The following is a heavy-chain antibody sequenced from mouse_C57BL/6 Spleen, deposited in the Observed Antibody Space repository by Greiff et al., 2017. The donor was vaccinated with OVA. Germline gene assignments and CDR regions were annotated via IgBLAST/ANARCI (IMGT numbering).Heavy chain of an antibody. CDR2: IYPGDGDT. Sequence: VQLQQSGPELVKPGASVKISCKASGYAFSSSWMNWVKQRPGKGLEWIGRIYPGDGDTNYNGKFKGKATLTADKSSSTAYMQLSSLTSEDSAVYFCARSSLLLRYLYFDYWGQGTTLTVSS. J-gene: IGHJ2*01. CDR3: ARSSLLLRYLYFDY. D-gene: IGHD1-1*01. V-gene: IGHV1-82*01. CDR1: GYAFSSSW.